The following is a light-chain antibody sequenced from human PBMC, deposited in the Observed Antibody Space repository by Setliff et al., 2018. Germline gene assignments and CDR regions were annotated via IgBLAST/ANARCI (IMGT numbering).Light chain of an antibody. Sequence: QSALTQPPSASGTPGQRVTISCSGSSSNIGSNTVNWYQQLPGTAPKLLIYGNSNRPSGVPDRFSGSKSGTSASLAITGLQAEDEADYYCQSYDSSLSVVVFGGGTKVTVL. V-gene: IGLV1-40*01. CDR2: GNS. CDR3: QSYDSSLSVVV. CDR1: SSNIGSNT. J-gene: IGLJ2*01.